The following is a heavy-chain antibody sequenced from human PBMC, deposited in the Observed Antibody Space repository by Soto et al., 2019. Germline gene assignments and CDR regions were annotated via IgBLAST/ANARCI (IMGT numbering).Heavy chain of an antibody. CDR2: ISYDGSNK. D-gene: IGHD2-15*01. J-gene: IGHJ5*02. CDR3: ARDGRCSGGSCYSTGWFDP. Sequence: GGSLRLSCAASGSTFSSYAMSWVRQAPGKGLEWVALISYDGSNKYYADSVRGRFTISRDNSKNTLYLEMNSLRAEDTAVYYCARDGRCSGGSCYSTGWFDPWGQGTLVTVSS. CDR1: GSTFSSYA. V-gene: IGHV3-30-3*01.